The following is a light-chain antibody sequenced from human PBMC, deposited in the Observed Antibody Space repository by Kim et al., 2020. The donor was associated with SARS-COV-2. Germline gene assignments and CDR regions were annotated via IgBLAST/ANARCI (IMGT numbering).Light chain of an antibody. J-gene: IGLJ2*01. CDR2: RDS. CDR3: QVWDSSTVV. Sequence: SVALGQTATITCGGNSFGSINVHWDQQKPGQAPGLVIYRDSNRPSGIPERFSGSNSGNTATLTISRAQAGDEADYYCQVWDSSTVVFGGGTQLTVL. CDR1: SFGSIN. V-gene: IGLV3-9*01.